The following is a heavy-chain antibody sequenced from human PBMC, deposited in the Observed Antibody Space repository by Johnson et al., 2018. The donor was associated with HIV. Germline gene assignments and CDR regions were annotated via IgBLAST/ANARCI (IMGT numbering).Heavy chain of an antibody. CDR1: AFTFSSYD. D-gene: IGHD3-22*01. CDR3: ANGDSYYFDRSGYYYTAFYL. Sequence: QVQLVESGGGVVQPGWSLRLSCAASAFTFSSYDMHWVRQAPGKGLEWVAFIRSDGSNKYYADSVKGRFTISRDNSKNTLYLQMNSLRAEDTAVYYCANGDSYYFDRSGYYYTAFYLWGQGTMVTVSS. V-gene: IGHV3-30*02. J-gene: IGHJ3*01. CDR2: IRSDGSNK.